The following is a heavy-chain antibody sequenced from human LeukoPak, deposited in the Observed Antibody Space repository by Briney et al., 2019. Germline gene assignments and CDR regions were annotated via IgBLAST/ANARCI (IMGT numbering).Heavy chain of an antibody. J-gene: IGHJ6*03. CDR1: GFTFSSYD. D-gene: IGHD2-15*01. CDR3: AKRGGTESFYYYYYMDV. Sequence: GGSLRLSCAASGFTFSSYDMTWVRQTPGKGLEWVALTSRSGGTTYYADSVKGRFTISRDNSKNTLYLQMNSLRAEDTAEYYCAKRGGTESFYYYYYMDVWGKGTTVTVSS. V-gene: IGHV3-23*01. CDR2: TSRSGGTT.